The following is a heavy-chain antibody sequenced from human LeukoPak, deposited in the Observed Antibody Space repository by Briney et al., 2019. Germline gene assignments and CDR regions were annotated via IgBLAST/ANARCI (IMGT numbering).Heavy chain of an antibody. D-gene: IGHD5-18*01. J-gene: IGHJ4*02. CDR1: GYTFTGYY. CDR2: INPNSGGT. V-gene: IGHV1-2*02. CDR3: ASGNVDTGNDY. Sequence: VASVKVSCKASGYTFTGYYMHWVRQAPGQGLEWMGWINPNSGGTNYEQKFQGRVTMTRDTSISTAYMELSRLRSDDTAVYYCASGNVDTGNDYWGQGNLVTVSS.